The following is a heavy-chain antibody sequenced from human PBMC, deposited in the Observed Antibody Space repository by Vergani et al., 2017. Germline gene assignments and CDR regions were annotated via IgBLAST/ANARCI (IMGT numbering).Heavy chain of an antibody. J-gene: IGHJ4*02. CDR1: GGTFSSYG. CDR2: IRGYNGNT. CDR3: ARDDIEVYYGRGSYFDY. V-gene: IGHV1-18*01. D-gene: IGHD3-10*01. Sequence: QVQLVQSGAEVKKPGSSVKVSCKASGGTFSSYGISWVRQAPGQGLEWMGWIRGYNGNTNYAQKLQGRVTMTTDTSTSTAYMELRSLRSDDTAVYYCARDDIEVYYGRGSYFDYWGQGTLVTVSS.